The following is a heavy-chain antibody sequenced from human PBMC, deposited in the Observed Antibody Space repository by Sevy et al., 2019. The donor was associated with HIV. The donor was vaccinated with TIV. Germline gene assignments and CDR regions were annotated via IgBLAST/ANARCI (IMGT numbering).Heavy chain of an antibody. J-gene: IGHJ6*02. V-gene: IGHV3-33*01. Sequence: GSLRLSCAASGFTFSNYGIHWVRQPPGKGLEWVAVIWSDGNKKYYADSVKGRFTISRDNSKNTLFLQMNSLRAEDTAVYYCARGPLRYCTSTSCYEGDYYYYSMDVWGQGTTVTVSS. CDR1: GFTFSNYG. CDR2: IWSDGNKK. CDR3: ARGPLRYCTSTSCYEGDYYYYSMDV. D-gene: IGHD2-2*01.